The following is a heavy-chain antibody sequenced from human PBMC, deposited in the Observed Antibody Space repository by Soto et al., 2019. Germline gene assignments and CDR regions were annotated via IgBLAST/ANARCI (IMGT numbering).Heavy chain of an antibody. V-gene: IGHV1-2*02. D-gene: IGHD1-1*01. CDR2: INPNSGGT. Sequence: QVQLVQSGAEVRKPGASVKVSCKASGYTFSDYYIHWVRQAPGQGLGWMGWINPNSGGTKYAPKFQGGVTMTRATSITTAYMELSRLRSGDTAVYYCAREPATAKPEGVDFWGQGTLVTVSS. CDR3: AREPATAKPEGVDF. J-gene: IGHJ4*02. CDR1: GYTFSDYY.